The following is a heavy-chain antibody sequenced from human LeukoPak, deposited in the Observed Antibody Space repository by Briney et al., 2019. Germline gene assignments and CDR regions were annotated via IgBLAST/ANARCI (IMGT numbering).Heavy chain of an antibody. J-gene: IGHJ4*02. CDR1: GFTFSSYG. D-gene: IGHD1-26*01. CDR3: AKPVGAASGY. Sequence: GGSLRLSCAASGFTFSSYGMHWVRQAPGKGLEWVAFVRSDGTSKYYGDSVKGRFTISRDTSKNTLYLQMNSLRAEDTAVYYCAKPVGAASGYWGQGTLVTVSS. V-gene: IGHV3-30*02. CDR2: VRSDGTSK.